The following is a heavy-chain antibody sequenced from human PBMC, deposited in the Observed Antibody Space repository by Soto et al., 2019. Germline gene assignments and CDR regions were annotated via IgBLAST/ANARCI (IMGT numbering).Heavy chain of an antibody. CDR1: GYTFTSYY. V-gene: IGHV1-46*03. J-gene: IGHJ4*02. D-gene: IGHD2-2*01. CDR2: INPSGGST. CDR3: ARGIVVVPSAMAPLGY. Sequence: QVQLVQSGAEVKKPGASVKVSCKASGYTFTSYYMHWVRQAPGQGLEWMGIINPSGGSTSYAQKFQGRVTLTRDTCTSTVYMELSSLRSEDTAVYYCARGIVVVPSAMAPLGYWGQGTLGTVSS.